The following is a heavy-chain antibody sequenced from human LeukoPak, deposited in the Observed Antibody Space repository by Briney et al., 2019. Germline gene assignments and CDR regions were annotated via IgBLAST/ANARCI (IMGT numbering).Heavy chain of an antibody. Sequence: PGGSLRLSCVASGFTFSSYDTYAMSWVRQGPGKGLEWLSAISGSGGSTHYADSVKGRFTISRDNSKNTLYLQMNSLRAEDTAVYYCASRPLTQDAFDTWGQGTMVTVSS. CDR1: GFTFSSYDTYA. V-gene: IGHV3-23*01. CDR3: ASRPLTQDAFDT. D-gene: IGHD2-21*02. J-gene: IGHJ3*02. CDR2: ISGSGGST.